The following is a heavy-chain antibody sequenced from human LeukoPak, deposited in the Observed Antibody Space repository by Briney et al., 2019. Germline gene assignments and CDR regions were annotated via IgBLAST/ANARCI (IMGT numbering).Heavy chain of an antibody. J-gene: IGHJ5*02. V-gene: IGHV1-18*01. CDR3: ARGVYYYDSSGPRFWSDP. Sequence: ASVKVSCKASGYTFTSYGISWVRQAPGQGLEWMGWISAYNGNTNYAQKLQGRVTMTTDTSTSTAYMELRSLRSDDTAVYYCARGVYYYDSSGPRFWSDPWGQGTLVTVSS. D-gene: IGHD3-22*01. CDR2: ISAYNGNT. CDR1: GYTFTSYG.